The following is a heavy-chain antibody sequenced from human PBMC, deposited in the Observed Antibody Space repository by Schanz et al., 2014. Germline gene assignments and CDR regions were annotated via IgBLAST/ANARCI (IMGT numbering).Heavy chain of an antibody. J-gene: IGHJ6*03. CDR1: GGTFSTYP. D-gene: IGHD4-17*01. CDR3: ARTTFGKGKTYLGDYHYYHYMDV. CDR2: IIPIHGIV. Sequence: QVQLVQSGAEVKKPGSSMKVSCKASGGTFSTYPINWLRQAPGQGLEWMGRIIPIHGIVNYAQRFQDRVRITADKSTSTAYMELSSLRSDDTAVYYCARTTFGKGKTYLGDYHYYHYMDVWGNGTTVTVAS. V-gene: IGHV1-69*02.